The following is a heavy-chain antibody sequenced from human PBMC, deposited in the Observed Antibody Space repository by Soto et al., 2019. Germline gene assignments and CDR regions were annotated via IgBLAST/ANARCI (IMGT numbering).Heavy chain of an antibody. J-gene: IGHJ3*02. CDR1: GYTLTELS. D-gene: IGHD2-2*02. Sequence: ASVKVSCKVSGYTLTELSMHWERQAPGKGLEWMGGFDPEDGETIYAQKFQGRVTMTEDTSTDTAYMELSSLRSEDTAVYYCATALIVPAAIRWDDAFDIWGQGTMVPVSS. CDR3: ATALIVPAAIRWDDAFDI. CDR2: FDPEDGET. V-gene: IGHV1-24*01.